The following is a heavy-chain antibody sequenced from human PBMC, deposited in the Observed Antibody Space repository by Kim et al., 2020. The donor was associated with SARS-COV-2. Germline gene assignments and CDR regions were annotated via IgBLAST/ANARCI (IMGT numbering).Heavy chain of an antibody. V-gene: IGHV3-15*01. CDR1: GFTFSNAW. Sequence: GGSLRLSCAASGFTFSNAWMSWVRQAPGKGLEWVGRIKSKIDGGTTGYAAPVKGRFTISRDDSKNTLYLQMNSLKTEDTAVYYCTIHPTYYDILTGYSRGDYWGQGPLVTVSS. J-gene: IGHJ4*02. CDR3: TIHPTYYDILTGYSRGDY. D-gene: IGHD3-9*01. CDR2: IKSKIDGGTT.